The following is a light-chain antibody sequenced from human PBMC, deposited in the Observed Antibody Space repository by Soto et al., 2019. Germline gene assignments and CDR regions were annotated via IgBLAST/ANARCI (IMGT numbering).Light chain of an antibody. CDR3: CSYAGSYTLAV. CDR2: DVS. V-gene: IGLV2-11*01. CDR1: SSDVGGYNY. Sequence: ALTQPRSVSGSPGQSVTISCTGTSSDVGGYNYVSWYQQHPGKAPKLMIYDVSKRPSGVPDRFSGSKSGNTASLTISGLQAEDEADYYCCSYAGSYTLAVFGGGTKLTVL. J-gene: IGLJ2*01.